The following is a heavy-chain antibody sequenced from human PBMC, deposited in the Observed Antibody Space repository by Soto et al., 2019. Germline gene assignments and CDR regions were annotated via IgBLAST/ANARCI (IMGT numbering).Heavy chain of an antibody. CDR3: ARGHSTDCSNGVCSFFYNHEMDV. D-gene: IGHD2-8*01. CDR2: INSKSVGT. Sequence: QVQLVQSGAEVKKPGASVMVSCKASGYSFTDYHIHWVRQAPGQGREWLGRINSKSVGTSTAQKFQGWVTMTRDRSISTVYMELTRLRSDETAVYFCARGHSTDCSNGVCSFFYNHEMDVWGQGTTVTVSS. CDR1: GYSFTDYH. J-gene: IGHJ6*02. V-gene: IGHV1-2*04.